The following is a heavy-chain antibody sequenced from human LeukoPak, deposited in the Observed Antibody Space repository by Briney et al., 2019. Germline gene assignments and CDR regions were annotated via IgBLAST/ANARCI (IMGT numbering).Heavy chain of an antibody. CDR2: IFYTGST. D-gene: IGHD3-3*01. CDR1: GGSISSYY. CDR3: ARVVFWSGYHYFDY. V-gene: IGHV4-59*08. Sequence: SETLSLTCTVSGGSISSYYWSWIRQPPGKGLEWIGYIFYTGSTYYNPSLTSRVTISIDTSKNQFSLRLTSVTAADTAVYYCARVVFWSGYHYFDYWGQGTLVTVSS. J-gene: IGHJ4*02.